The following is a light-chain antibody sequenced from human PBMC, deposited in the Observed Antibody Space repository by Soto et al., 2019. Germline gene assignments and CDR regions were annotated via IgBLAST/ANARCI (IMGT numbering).Light chain of an antibody. CDR1: QSISSY. Sequence: DIQMIPSPSSLSASVGDKVTITCRSSQSISSYLNWYQQKPGKAPKLLICAASSLQSGVPSRFSGSGSGTDFTLTISSLQPEDFATYYCQQSYSTPWTFGQGTKVDIK. J-gene: IGKJ1*01. CDR3: QQSYSTPWT. V-gene: IGKV1-39*01. CDR2: AAS.